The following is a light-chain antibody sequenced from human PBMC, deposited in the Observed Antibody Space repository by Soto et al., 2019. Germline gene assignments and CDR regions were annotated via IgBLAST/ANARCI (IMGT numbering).Light chain of an antibody. V-gene: IGLV2-14*01. J-gene: IGLJ1*01. CDR3: SSYTSSSTLHV. Sequence: QSALTQPASVSGSPGQSITISCTGTSSDVGCYNYVSWYQQHPGKAPKLMIYDVSNRPSGVSNRFSGSKSGNTASLTISGLQAEDEADYYCSSYTSSSTLHVFGPGTKLTV. CDR1: SSDVGCYNY. CDR2: DVS.